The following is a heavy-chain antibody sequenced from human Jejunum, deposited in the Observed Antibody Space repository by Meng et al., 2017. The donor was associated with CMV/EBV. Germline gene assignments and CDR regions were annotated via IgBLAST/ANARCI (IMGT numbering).Heavy chain of an antibody. J-gene: IGHJ6*02. D-gene: IGHD6-6*01. CDR3: ARGPYHSTSSPYYYGMDV. CDR1: ADYT. Sequence: ADYTMHWVRQVPGKGLEWVSLVSRKGDIAYYADSMKGRFTISRDNAKNSLFLQMSSLRADDTAVYYCARGPYHSTSSPYYYGMDVWGQGTTVTVSS. CDR2: VSRKGDIA. V-gene: IGHV3-43*01.